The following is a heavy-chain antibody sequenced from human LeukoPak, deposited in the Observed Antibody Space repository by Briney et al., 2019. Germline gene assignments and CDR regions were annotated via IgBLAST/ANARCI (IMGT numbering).Heavy chain of an antibody. CDR2: IWYDGSNK. CDR1: GFTFSSYG. D-gene: IGHD6-19*01. CDR3: ARDQRAGYSSGWYPDAFDI. Sequence: PGGSLRPSCAASGFTFSSYGMHWVRQAPGKGLEWVAVIWYDGSNKYYADSVKGRFTISRDNSKNTLYLQMNSLRAEDTAVYYCARDQRAGYSSGWYPDAFDIWGQGTMVTVSS. V-gene: IGHV3-33*01. J-gene: IGHJ3*02.